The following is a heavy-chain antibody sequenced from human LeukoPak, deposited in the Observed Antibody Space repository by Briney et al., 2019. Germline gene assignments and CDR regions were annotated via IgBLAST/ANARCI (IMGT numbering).Heavy chain of an antibody. D-gene: IGHD2-2*01. Sequence: ASVKVSCKASGYTFTSQGISWVRQAPGQGLEWMGWISADNGNTNYAQKLQGRVTMTTDTSTSTAYMELRSLRSDDTAVYYCARVPRTSAFCLNWFDPWGQGTLVTVSS. J-gene: IGHJ5*02. CDR1: GYTFTSQG. V-gene: IGHV1-18*01. CDR2: ISADNGNT. CDR3: ARVPRTSAFCLNWFDP.